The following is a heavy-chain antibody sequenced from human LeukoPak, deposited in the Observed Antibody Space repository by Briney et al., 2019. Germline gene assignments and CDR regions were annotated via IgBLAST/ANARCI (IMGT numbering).Heavy chain of an antibody. CDR3: ARGPGGRSGYYPLEDYYYYYYMDV. Sequence: ASVKVSCKASGYTFTSYDINWVRQATGQGLEWMGWMNPNSANTGYAQKFQGRVTMTTDTSTSTAYMELRSLRSDDTAVYYCARGPGGRSGYYPLEDYYYYYYMDVWGKGTTVTVSS. D-gene: IGHD3-22*01. CDR1: GYTFTSYD. V-gene: IGHV1-8*01. J-gene: IGHJ6*03. CDR2: MNPNSANT.